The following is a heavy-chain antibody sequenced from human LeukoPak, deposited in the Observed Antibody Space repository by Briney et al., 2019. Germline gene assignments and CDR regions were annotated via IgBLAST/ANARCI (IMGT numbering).Heavy chain of an antibody. CDR2: IRHDGSEE. CDR3: ARLQDGYYFDF. Sequence: LSGGSLRLSCAASGFTVSSNYMSWVRQAPGKGLEWVANIRHDGSEEYYVDSVKGRLTISRDDAKNSLYLQMKSLRAEDTAVYYCARLQDGYYFDFWGQGTLVTVST. D-gene: IGHD5-24*01. J-gene: IGHJ4*02. V-gene: IGHV3-7*01. CDR1: GFTVSSNY.